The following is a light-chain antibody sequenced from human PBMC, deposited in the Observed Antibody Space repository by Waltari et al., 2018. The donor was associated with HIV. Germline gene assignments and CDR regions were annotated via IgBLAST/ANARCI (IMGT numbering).Light chain of an antibody. J-gene: IGLJ1*01. CDR1: SSNIGSNT. Sequence: GQRVTISCSGSSSNIGSNTVNWYQQLPGTAPKLLIYSNNQRPSGVPDRFSGSKSGTSASLAISGLQSEDEADYYCAAWDDSLNVLYVFGTGTKVTVL. CDR2: SNN. CDR3: AAWDDSLNVLYV. V-gene: IGLV1-44*01.